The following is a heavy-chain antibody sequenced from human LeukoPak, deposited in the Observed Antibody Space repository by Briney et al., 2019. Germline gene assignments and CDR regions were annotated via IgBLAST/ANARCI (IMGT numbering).Heavy chain of an antibody. J-gene: IGHJ6*02. Sequence: ASVKVSCKASGYTFTGYYMHWVRQAPGQGLEWMGWINPNSGGTNYAQKFQDWVTMTRDASISTAYMELSRLRSDDTAVYYCARDRAVVRGVIPTYFYYGMDVWGQGTTVTVSS. D-gene: IGHD3-10*01. CDR2: INPNSGGT. V-gene: IGHV1-2*04. CDR1: GYTFTGYY. CDR3: ARDRAVVRGVIPTYFYYGMDV.